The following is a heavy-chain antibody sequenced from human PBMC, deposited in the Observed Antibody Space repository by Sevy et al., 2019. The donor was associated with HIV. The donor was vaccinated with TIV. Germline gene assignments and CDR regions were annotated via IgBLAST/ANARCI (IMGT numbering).Heavy chain of an antibody. CDR1: GFTFSDYN. D-gene: IGHD1-26*01. J-gene: IGHJ4*02. Sequence: GGSLRLSCAASGFTFSDYNMIWIRQAPGRGLEWISYIRSTGDTIYYADSVKGRFTISRDNAKNSLYLQMNSLTAGDTAVYYCARFFGIGIVGATPDYWGQGTLVTVSS. CDR2: IRSTGDTI. CDR3: ARFFGIGIVGATPDY. V-gene: IGHV3-11*01.